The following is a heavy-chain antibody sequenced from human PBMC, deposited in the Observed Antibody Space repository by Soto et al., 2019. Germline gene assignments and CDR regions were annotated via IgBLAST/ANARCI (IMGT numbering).Heavy chain of an antibody. D-gene: IGHD2-15*01. Sequence: QVQLVQSGAEVKKPGSSVKVSCKASGGTFSSYAISWVRQAPGQGLEWMGGIIPIFGTANYAQKFQGRVTITADESTSTAYMELSSLRSEDPAVYYCSRVVTVVKSFHYWYFDLWGRVTLVTVSS. CDR3: SRVVTVVKSFHYWYFDL. CDR1: GGTFSSYA. V-gene: IGHV1-69*12. CDR2: IIPIFGTA. J-gene: IGHJ2*01.